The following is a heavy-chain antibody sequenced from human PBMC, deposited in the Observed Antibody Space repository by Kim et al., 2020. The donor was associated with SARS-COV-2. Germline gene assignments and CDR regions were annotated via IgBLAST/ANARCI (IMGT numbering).Heavy chain of an antibody. V-gene: IGHV3-74*01. J-gene: IGHJ6*02. Sequence: VKGRFTICRDYAKNTLYQQMNRLRAEDTAVYYCANGGEPDYYYYVGMDVWGQGTTVTVSS. D-gene: IGHD3-16*01. CDR3: ANGGEPDYYYYVGMDV.